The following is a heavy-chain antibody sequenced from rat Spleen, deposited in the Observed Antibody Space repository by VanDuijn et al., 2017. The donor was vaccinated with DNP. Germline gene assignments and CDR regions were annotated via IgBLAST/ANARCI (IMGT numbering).Heavy chain of an antibody. CDR1: GYSITSSY. CDR3: VRWVRALDY. D-gene: IGHD4-1*01. J-gene: IGHJ2*01. CDR2: ISYSGTT. V-gene: IGHV3-1*01. Sequence: EVQLQESGPGLVKPSQSLSLTCSVSGYSITSSYRWNWIRKFPGNKLEWIGHISYSGTTTYSPSLKGRISITGDTSKNQFFLQLNSVTTEDTATYYCVRWVRALDYWGQGVMVTVSS.